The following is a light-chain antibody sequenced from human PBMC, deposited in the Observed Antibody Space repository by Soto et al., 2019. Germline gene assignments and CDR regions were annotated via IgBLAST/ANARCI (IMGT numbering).Light chain of an antibody. Sequence: EIVMTQSPATLSVSPGERATLSCRASQSVSGYLAWYQQKPGQAPRLLIFDASGRATGIPARFSGSGSGTDFTLTISRLEPEDFAVYYCQQYGSLSWTFGQGTKVDIK. CDR1: QSVSGY. CDR2: DAS. J-gene: IGKJ1*01. CDR3: QQYGSLSWT. V-gene: IGKV3-20*01.